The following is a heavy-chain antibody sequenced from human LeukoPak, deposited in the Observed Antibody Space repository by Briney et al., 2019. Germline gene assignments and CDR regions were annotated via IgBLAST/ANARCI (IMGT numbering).Heavy chain of an antibody. D-gene: IGHD2-2*01. Sequence: PSETLSLTCTVSGGSISSSDYYWGWIRRPPGKGLEWIASIYYSGTTHYNPSHQSRVTMSVDTSKNQFSLKLSPVTAADTAVYYCARSYQGDDRYFDLWGRGTLVTVSS. CDR1: GGSISSSDYY. CDR2: IYYSGTT. CDR3: ARSYQGDDRYFDL. V-gene: IGHV4-39*01. J-gene: IGHJ2*01.